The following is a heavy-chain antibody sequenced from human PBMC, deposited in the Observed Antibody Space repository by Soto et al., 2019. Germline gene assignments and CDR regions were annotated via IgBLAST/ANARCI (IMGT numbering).Heavy chain of an antibody. V-gene: IGHV1-8*01. D-gene: IGHD1-20*01. Sequence: QVQLVQSGAEVKKPGASVKVSCKASGCSFSDYDINWVRQATGQGPEWMGWMNPNSGNTGYAQKFQGRVTMTRNTSINTAYMELSSLGSEDTAVYYCARDNRYNWNDEGWFDPWGQGTLVTVSS. CDR1: GCSFSDYD. CDR3: ARDNRYNWNDEGWFDP. CDR2: MNPNSGNT. J-gene: IGHJ5*02.